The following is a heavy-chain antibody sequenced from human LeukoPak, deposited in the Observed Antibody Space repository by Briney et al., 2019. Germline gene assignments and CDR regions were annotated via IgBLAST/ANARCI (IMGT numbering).Heavy chain of an antibody. CDR2: ISSNGGST. D-gene: IGHD3-10*01. Sequence: GGSLRLSCAASGFTFSSYAVHWVRQAPGKGLEYVSAISSNGGSTYYANSVKGRFTISRDNSKNTLYLQMGSLRAEDMAVYYCASFTYGSGSYYWGQGTLVTVSS. J-gene: IGHJ4*02. V-gene: IGHV3-64*01. CDR1: GFTFSSYA. CDR3: ASFTYGSGSYY.